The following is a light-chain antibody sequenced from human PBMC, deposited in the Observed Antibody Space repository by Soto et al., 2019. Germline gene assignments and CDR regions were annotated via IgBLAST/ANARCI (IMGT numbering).Light chain of an antibody. CDR3: QQYNSAPRT. J-gene: IGKJ1*01. Sequence: EIVLTQSPGTLSLSPGERATLSCRASQSVGSSYLAWYQQKPGQAPRLLMYGASTKATGVPDTFTGSGSGTAFTLTTSTLEPEDFAVDYCQQYNSAPRTFSQGTKVEVK. CDR1: QSVGSSY. CDR2: GAS. V-gene: IGKV3-20*01.